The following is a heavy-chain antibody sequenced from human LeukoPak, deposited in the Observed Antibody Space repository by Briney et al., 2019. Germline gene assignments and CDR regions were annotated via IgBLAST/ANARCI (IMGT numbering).Heavy chain of an antibody. CDR1: GYSISSGYY. D-gene: IGHD6-19*01. Sequence: SETLSLTCAVSGYSISSGYYWGWIRQPPGKGLEWIGSIYHSGSTYYNPSLKSRVTISVDTSKNQFSLKLSSVTAADTAAYYCARQGRAVALDYWGQGTLVTVSS. CDR3: ARQGRAVALDY. J-gene: IGHJ4*02. CDR2: IYHSGST. V-gene: IGHV4-38-2*01.